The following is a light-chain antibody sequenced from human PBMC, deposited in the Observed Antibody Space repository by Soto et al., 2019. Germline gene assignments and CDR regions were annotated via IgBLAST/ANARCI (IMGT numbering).Light chain of an antibody. V-gene: IGLV1-44*01. CDR1: NSNIESNT. CDR3: AAWDDSLNGHVV. CDR2: SNN. J-gene: IGLJ2*01. Sequence: QSVLTQPPSASGTPGQRVTISCSGSNSNIESNTVNWYQQLPGTAPKLIIYSNNQRPSGVPDRFSGSKSGTSASLAISGLQSDDEADYYCAAWDDSLNGHVVFGGGTKLTVL.